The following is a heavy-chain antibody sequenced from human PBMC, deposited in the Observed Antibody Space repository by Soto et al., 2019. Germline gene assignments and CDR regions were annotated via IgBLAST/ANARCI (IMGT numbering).Heavy chain of an antibody. J-gene: IGHJ6*02. Sequence: ASVKLSCKASGYTFTSYYMHWVRQAPRQGLEWMGIINPSGGSTSYAQKFQGRVTMTRDTSTSTVYMELSSLRSEDTAVYYCARDVDYDILTGYYRPPSGMDVWGQGTTVTVSS. V-gene: IGHV1-46*03. CDR1: GYTFTSYY. CDR3: ARDVDYDILTGYYRPPSGMDV. D-gene: IGHD3-9*01. CDR2: INPSGGST.